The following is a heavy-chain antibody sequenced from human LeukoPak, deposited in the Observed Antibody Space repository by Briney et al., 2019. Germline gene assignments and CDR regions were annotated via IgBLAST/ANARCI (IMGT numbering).Heavy chain of an antibody. CDR1: GGSFSGYY. Sequence: SETLSLTCAVYGGSFSGYYWSWIRQPPGKGLEWIGEINHSGSTNYNPSLKSRVTISVDTSKNRFSLKLSSVTAADTAVYYCARLSGSYSYDYWGQGTLVTVSS. V-gene: IGHV4-34*01. D-gene: IGHD1-26*01. CDR3: ARLSGSYSYDY. J-gene: IGHJ4*02. CDR2: INHSGST.